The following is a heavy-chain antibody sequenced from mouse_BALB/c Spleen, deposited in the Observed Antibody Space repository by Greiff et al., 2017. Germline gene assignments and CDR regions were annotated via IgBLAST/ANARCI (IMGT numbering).Heavy chain of an antibody. Sequence: DVMLVESGGGLVQPGGSLKLSCAASGFTFSSYGMSWVRQTPDKRLELVATINSNGGSTYYPDSVKGRFTISRDNAKNTLYLQMSSLKSEDTAMYYCAREGYYGSSYGFAYWGQGTLVTVSA. J-gene: IGHJ3*01. D-gene: IGHD1-1*01. CDR2: INSNGGST. V-gene: IGHV5-6-3*01. CDR1: GFTFSSYG. CDR3: AREGYYGSSYGFAY.